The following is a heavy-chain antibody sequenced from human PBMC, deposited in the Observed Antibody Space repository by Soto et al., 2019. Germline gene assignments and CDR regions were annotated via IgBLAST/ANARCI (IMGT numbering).Heavy chain of an antibody. CDR2: ISGSDGST. CDR1: GFTFSTYA. V-gene: IGHV3-23*01. CDR3: ANLQGAAAIPNP. Sequence: GSLRLSCAASGFTFSTYAMTWVRQAPGKGLEWVSGISGSDGSTYYADSLKGRFTISRDNSKNTLYLQMNSLRAEDTAVYYCANLQGAAAIPNPWGQRTLVTVSS. J-gene: IGHJ5*02. D-gene: IGHD6-13*01.